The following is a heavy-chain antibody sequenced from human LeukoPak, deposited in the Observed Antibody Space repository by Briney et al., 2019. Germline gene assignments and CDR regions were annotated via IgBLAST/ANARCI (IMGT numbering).Heavy chain of an antibody. Sequence: PGRSLRLSCAASGFSFSTYAMHWVRQAPGKGLEWVADIWYDGSHKYYADSVKGRFTISRDNSKNTLHLQMNSLRAEDTAVYYCARDLLLWFGELSGDSDYWGQGTLVTVSS. J-gene: IGHJ4*02. D-gene: IGHD3-10*01. CDR2: IWYDGSHK. CDR1: GFSFSTYA. V-gene: IGHV3-33*08. CDR3: ARDLLLWFGELSGDSDY.